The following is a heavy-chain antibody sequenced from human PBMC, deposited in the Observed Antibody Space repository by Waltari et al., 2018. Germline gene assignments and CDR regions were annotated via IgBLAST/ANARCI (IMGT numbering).Heavy chain of an antibody. V-gene: IGHV1-46*04. CDR2: VNPSGGRT. CDR1: GYTFTKYF. D-gene: IGHD4-17*01. Sequence: QVHLVQSGAEVKKPGASVKISCKASGYTFTKYFMHWVRQAPGQGLEWMGGVNPSGGRTTYTQKVQGRVTMTRDTSTTTVYMELSSLRSEDTAVYYCARDKWNEFGDANLRLDYWGQGTLVTVSS. CDR3: ARDKWNEFGDANLRLDY. J-gene: IGHJ4*02.